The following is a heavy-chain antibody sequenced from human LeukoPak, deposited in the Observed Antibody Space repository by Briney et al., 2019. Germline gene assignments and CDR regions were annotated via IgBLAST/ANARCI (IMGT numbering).Heavy chain of an antibody. CDR2: IRSKANSYAT. CDR3: TRYYGSGSYYDY. J-gene: IGHJ4*02. D-gene: IGHD3-10*01. Sequence: GGSLRLSCAASGFTFSGSAMHWVRQASGKGLEWVGRIRSKANSYATAYAASVKGRFTISRDYSKNTAYLQMNSLKTEDTAVYYCTRYYGSGSYYDYWGQGTLVTVSS. CDR1: GFTFSGSA. V-gene: IGHV3-73*01.